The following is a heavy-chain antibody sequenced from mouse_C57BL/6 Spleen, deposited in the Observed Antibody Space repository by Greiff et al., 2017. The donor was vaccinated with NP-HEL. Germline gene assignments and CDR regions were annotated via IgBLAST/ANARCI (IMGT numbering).Heavy chain of an antibody. V-gene: IGHV1-55*01. CDR2: IYPGSGST. J-gene: IGHJ3*01. Sequence: QVQLQQPGAELVKPGASVKMSCKASGYTFTSYWITWVKQRPGQGLEWIGDIYPGSGSTNYNEKFKSKATLTVDTSSSTAYMQLSSLTSEDSAVYSCARGSSDDYDVFAYWGQGTLVTVSA. CDR1: GYTFTSYW. CDR3: ARGSSDDYDVFAY. D-gene: IGHD2-4*01.